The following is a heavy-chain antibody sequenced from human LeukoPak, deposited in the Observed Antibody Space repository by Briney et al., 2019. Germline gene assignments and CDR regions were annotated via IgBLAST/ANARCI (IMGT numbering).Heavy chain of an antibody. D-gene: IGHD6-13*01. V-gene: IGHV4-59*08. J-gene: IGHJ5*02. CDR2: IYCSGST. Sequence: SETLSLTCTVSGGSISSYYWSWIRQPPGKGLEWIGYIYCSGSTNYNPSLKSRVTISVDTSKNQFSLKLSSVTAADTAVYYCARLIPAAGKNWFDPWGQGTLVTVSS. CDR3: ARLIPAAGKNWFDP. CDR1: GGSISSYY.